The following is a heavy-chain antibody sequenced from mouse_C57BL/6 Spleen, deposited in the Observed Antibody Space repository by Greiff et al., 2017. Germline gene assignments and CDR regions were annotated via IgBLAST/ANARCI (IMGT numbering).Heavy chain of an antibody. V-gene: IGHV5-16*01. CDR2: INYDGSST. CDR1: GFTFSDYY. Sequence: EVQLVESEGGLVQPGSSMKLSCTASGFTFSDYYMAWVRQVPEKGLEWVANINYDGSSTYYLDSLKSRFIISRDNAKNILYLQMSSLKSEDTATYYCARGNYSFAYWGQGTLVTVSA. CDR3: ARGNYSFAY. D-gene: IGHD1-1*02. J-gene: IGHJ3*01.